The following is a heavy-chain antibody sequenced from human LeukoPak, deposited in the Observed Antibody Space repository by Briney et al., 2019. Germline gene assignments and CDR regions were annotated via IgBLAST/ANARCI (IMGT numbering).Heavy chain of an antibody. CDR3: ASRYYSYYYMDV. CDR2: NYYSGST. J-gene: IGHJ6*03. Sequence: SETLSLTCNVSGVSIGSMSYYWGWIRQPPGKGLEWIGSNYYSGSTDYSPSLKSRVTISVDTSKNQFSLKLTSVTAADTAVYYCASRYYSYYYMDVWGKGTTVIVSS. CDR1: GVSIGSMSYY. V-gene: IGHV4-39*01.